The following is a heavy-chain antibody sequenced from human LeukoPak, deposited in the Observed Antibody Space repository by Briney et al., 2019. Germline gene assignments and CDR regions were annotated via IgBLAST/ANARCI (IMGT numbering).Heavy chain of an antibody. CDR2: IYTSGST. Sequence: SETLSLTCTVSGGSISSYYWSWIRQPPGKGLEWIGYIYTSGSTNYNPSLKSRVTISVDTSKNQFSLKLSSVTAADTAVYYCARLAGGARYSYGYVDYWGQGTLVTVSS. J-gene: IGHJ4*02. V-gene: IGHV4-4*09. D-gene: IGHD5-18*01. CDR3: ARLAGGARYSYGYVDY. CDR1: GGSISSYY.